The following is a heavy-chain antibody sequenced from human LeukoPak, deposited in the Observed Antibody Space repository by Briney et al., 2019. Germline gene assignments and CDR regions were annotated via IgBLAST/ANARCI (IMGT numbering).Heavy chain of an antibody. CDR2: IRDDGNT. CDR1: GFTFSNYD. D-gene: IGHD4/OR15-4a*01. Sequence: GGSLRLSCTASGFTFSNYDMTWVRQAPGKGLECVSVIRDDGNTYYADSVKGRFTISRDKSKNTLFLQMNSLSPEDTALYYCVRGHYAASAYWAQGTLVTVSS. CDR3: VRGHYAASAY. V-gene: IGHV3-53*01. J-gene: IGHJ4*02.